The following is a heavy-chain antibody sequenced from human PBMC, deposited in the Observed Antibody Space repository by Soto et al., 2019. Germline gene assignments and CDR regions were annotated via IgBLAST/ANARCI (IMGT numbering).Heavy chain of an antibody. Sequence: ASVKVSCKASGYTFTGYYVHWVLQAPGQGLEWMGWVNPKRGGTNYAQKFQGRVTMTSDTSISTAYMELSSLRSEDTAVYYCARGGYFDSSNYLAYWGLGTLVTVSS. CDR1: GYTFTGYY. J-gene: IGHJ4*02. V-gene: IGHV1-2*02. CDR3: ARGGYFDSSNYLAY. D-gene: IGHD3-22*01. CDR2: VNPKRGGT.